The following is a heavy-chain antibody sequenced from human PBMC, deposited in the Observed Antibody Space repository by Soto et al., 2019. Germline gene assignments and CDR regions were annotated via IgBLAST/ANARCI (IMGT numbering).Heavy chain of an antibody. Sequence: HLGGSLRLSCAASGFTFSSYAMSWVRQAPGKGLEWVSAISGSGGSTYYADSVKGRFTISRDNSKNTLYLQMNSLRAEDTAVYYCAKDCVYDSSGYLPYFGYWGQGTRVTVAS. CDR3: AKDCVYDSSGYLPYFGY. CDR1: GFTFSSYA. D-gene: IGHD3-22*01. J-gene: IGHJ4*02. CDR2: ISGSGGST. V-gene: IGHV3-23*01.